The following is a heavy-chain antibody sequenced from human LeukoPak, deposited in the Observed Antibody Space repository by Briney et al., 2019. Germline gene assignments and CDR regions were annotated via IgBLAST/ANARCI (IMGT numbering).Heavy chain of an antibody. D-gene: IGHD3-22*01. CDR3: ASSGDSSGYRLRYFDY. J-gene: IGHJ4*02. CDR2: IYYSGST. CDR1: GGSISSSSYY. Sequence: SETLSLTCTVSGGSISSSSYYWGWVRQPPGKGLEWLGSIYYSGSTYYNPSLKSRVTISVDTSKNQFSLKLSSVTAADTAVYYCASSGDSSGYRLRYFDYWGQGTLVTVSS. V-gene: IGHV4-39*01.